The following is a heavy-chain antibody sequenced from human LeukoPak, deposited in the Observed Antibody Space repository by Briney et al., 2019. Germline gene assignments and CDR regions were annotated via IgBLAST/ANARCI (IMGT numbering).Heavy chain of an antibody. CDR2: ISSSSSYI. D-gene: IGHD3-10*01. V-gene: IGHV3-21*01. J-gene: IGHJ6*02. CDR3: ARNREGRYYYYGMDV. Sequence: AGGSLRLSCAASGFTFSSYSMNWVRQAPGKGLEWVSPISSSSSYIYYADSVKGRFTISRDNAKNSLYLQMNSLRAEDTAVYYCARNREGRYYYYGMDVWGQGTTVTVSS. CDR1: GFTFSSYS.